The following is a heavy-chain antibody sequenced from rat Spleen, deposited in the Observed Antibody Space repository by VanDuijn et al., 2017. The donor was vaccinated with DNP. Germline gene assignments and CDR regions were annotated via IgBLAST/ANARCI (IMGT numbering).Heavy chain of an antibody. Sequence: EVQLVESGGGPVQPGRSLKLSCVASGFIFSNYWMTWIRQAPGKGLEWVASISNTGDNTYYSDSVKGRFSISRDNAKSTLYLQVNSLRSEDTATYYCARSGIYYYSAYYFDYWGQGVMVTVSS. CDR3: ARSGIYYYSAYYFDY. CDR1: GFIFSNYW. J-gene: IGHJ2*01. CDR2: ISNTGDNT. V-gene: IGHV5-31*01. D-gene: IGHD1-1*01.